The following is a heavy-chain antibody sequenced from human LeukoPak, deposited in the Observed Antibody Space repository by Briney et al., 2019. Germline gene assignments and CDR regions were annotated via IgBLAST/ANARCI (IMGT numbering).Heavy chain of an antibody. CDR1: GASITNSY. CDR3: ANSYDGKIVPFDN. J-gene: IGHJ4*02. CDR2: IYSSGNT. Sequence: SETLSLTCTVSGASITNSYWNWVRQPPGKGLEGIGYIYSSGNTNYNPSLKSRVTISLDVSKNQFSLKLTSVTAADTAVYYCANSYDGKIVPFDNWGQGALVAVSS. V-gene: IGHV4-4*09. D-gene: IGHD4-23*01.